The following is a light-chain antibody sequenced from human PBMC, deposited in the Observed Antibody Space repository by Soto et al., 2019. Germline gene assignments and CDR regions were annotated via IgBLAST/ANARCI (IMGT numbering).Light chain of an antibody. J-gene: IGKJ4*01. CDR3: RQYVSSPT. Sequence: EIVLTQSPGTLSLSPGERATLSCRASQSVSSSYLAWYQQKPGQAPRLLIYGASSRATGIPDRFSGSGSGTDFTLTISRLEPEDFAVYYCRQYVSSPTFGGGPRWRSN. CDR2: GAS. V-gene: IGKV3-20*01. CDR1: QSVSSSY.